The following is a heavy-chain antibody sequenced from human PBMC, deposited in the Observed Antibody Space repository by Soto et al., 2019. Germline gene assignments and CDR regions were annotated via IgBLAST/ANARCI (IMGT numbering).Heavy chain of an antibody. D-gene: IGHD3-16*02. CDR3: AKTVVFDP. J-gene: IGHJ5*02. CDR2: ISGSGGST. V-gene: IGHV3-23*01. CDR1: GFTFSSYA. Sequence: EEQLLESGGGLVQPGGSLRLSCAASGFTFSSYAMSWVRQAPGKGPEWVSSISGSGGSTYYADSVKGRFTISRDNSRNTLFLQMDSLRAEDSALYYCAKTVVFDPWGQGTLVTVSS.